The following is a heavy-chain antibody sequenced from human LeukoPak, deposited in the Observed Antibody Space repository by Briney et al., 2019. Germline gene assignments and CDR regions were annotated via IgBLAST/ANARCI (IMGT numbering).Heavy chain of an antibody. CDR1: GGSVNSYY. CDR3: ARVIGSSGSRAFDI. D-gene: IGHD6-6*01. V-gene: IGHV4-59*02. Sequence: SETLSLTCSVSGGSVNSYYWSWIRQPPGKGLEWIGSIYYSGSTYYNPSLKSRVTISVDTSKNQFSLKLSSVTAADTAVYYCARVIGSSGSRAFDIWGQGTMVTVSS. CDR2: IYYSGST. J-gene: IGHJ3*02.